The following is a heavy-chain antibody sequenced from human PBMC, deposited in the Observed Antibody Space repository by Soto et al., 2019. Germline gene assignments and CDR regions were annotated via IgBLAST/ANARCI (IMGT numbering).Heavy chain of an antibody. CDR2: LYADGST. V-gene: IGHV3-66*01. CDR1: GFTISSSY. J-gene: IGHJ4*02. CDR3: ARAVAGALDS. Sequence: GGSLRFSCAASGFTISSSYMTWVRQAPGKGLEWLSLLYADGSTYYTNSVKGRFTISRDNSKNTLYLLMNSLRAEDTAVYYCARAVAGALDSWGQGTLVTVSS. D-gene: IGHD6-19*01.